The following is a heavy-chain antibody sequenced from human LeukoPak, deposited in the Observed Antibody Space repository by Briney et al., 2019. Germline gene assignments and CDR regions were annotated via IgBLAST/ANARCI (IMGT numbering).Heavy chain of an antibody. J-gene: IGHJ4*02. CDR1: GGPMTSHY. V-gene: IGHV4-59*08. CDR2: VFYSGDT. D-gene: IGHD1-26*01. CDR3: ARQPYMLGAYYFDF. Sequence: SETLSLTCSVSGGPMTSHYWSWIRQPPGKGLEWIAYVFYSGDTNYNPSLKSRVTISVDTSKNQFSLKLDSVTAADTAVYFCARQPYMLGAYYFDFWGQGTLVTVSS.